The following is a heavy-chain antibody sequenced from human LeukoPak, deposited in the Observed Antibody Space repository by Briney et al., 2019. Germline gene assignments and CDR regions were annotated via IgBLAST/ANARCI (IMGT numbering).Heavy chain of an antibody. CDR3: TTDLGITLIRGVIVS. CDR2: IKSRSDGETA. J-gene: IGHJ4*02. CDR1: GFTLSSAW. Sequence: GRSLRLSCVASGFTLSSAWMSWVRQAPGKGLEWVGRIKSRSDGETADFAAPVKGRFTISRDDSKTTLYLQMHSLNTEDTAVYYCTTDLGITLIRGVIVSWGQGNLVTVSS. V-gene: IGHV3-15*01. D-gene: IGHD3-10*01.